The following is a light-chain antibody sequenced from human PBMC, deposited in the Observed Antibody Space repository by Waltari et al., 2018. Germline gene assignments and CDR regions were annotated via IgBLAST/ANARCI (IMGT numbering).Light chain of an antibody. CDR1: QRVGNNY. CDR2: DAS. V-gene: IGKV3-20*01. CDR3: QQYGGSPLYT. Sequence: EIVLTQSPGTLSLSPGERAPLSCRASQRVGNNYLTWYQQKPGQAPRLLIYDASTRASGIPDRFSGSGSGTDFTLTISRLEPEDLAVYYCQQYGGSPLYTFGQGTKLEIK. J-gene: IGKJ2*01.